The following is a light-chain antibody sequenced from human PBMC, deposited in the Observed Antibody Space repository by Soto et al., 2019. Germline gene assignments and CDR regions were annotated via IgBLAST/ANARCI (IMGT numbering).Light chain of an antibody. CDR2: DVS. CDR1: SSDVCGYNY. Sequence: QSALTQPASVSGSPGQSITISCTGTSSDVCGYNYVSWYQQHPGKAPKLMIYDVSNRPSGGSNRFSGSKSGNTASLTISGLQAEDEADYYCSSYTCSSTPYVFGTGTKVTVL. J-gene: IGLJ1*01. CDR3: SSYTCSSTPYV. V-gene: IGLV2-14*01.